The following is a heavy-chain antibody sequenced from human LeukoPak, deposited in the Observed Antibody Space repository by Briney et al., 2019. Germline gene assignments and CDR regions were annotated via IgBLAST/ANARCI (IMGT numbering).Heavy chain of an antibody. CDR1: GYTFTGYY. D-gene: IGHD4-11*01. V-gene: IGHV1-2*02. CDR3: AREHDYSNYYGAFDV. Sequence: ASVKVSCKASGYTFTGYYMHWVRQAPGQGLEWMGWINPNSGGTNYAQKFQGRVTMTRGTSISTAYMELSRLRSDDTAVYYCAREHDYSNYYGAFDVWGQGTMVTVSS. CDR2: INPNSGGT. J-gene: IGHJ3*01.